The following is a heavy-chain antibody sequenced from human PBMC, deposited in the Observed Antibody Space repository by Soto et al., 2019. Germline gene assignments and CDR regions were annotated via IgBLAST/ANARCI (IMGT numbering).Heavy chain of an antibody. J-gene: IGHJ4*02. CDR1: GGSISRAGYS. CDR3: ASSRLVTTYFDY. D-gene: IGHD2-21*02. V-gene: IGHV4-30-2*06. CDR2: IYNSGST. Sequence: QLQLQESGSRLVKPSQTLSLTCAVSGGSISRAGYSLSWIRQSPGKGLEWIGYIYNSGSTFYNPSLKSRLTISVDRSKNQLSLQLNSVTAADTAVYYCASSRLVTTYFDYWGQGTLVTGSS.